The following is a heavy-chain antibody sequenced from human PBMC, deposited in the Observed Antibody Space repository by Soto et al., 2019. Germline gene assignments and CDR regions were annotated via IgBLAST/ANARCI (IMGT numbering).Heavy chain of an antibody. CDR1: GGSISSDDYS. CDR3: ARGGRFDI. J-gene: IGHJ3*02. Sequence: SETLSLTCDVSGGSISSDDYSWNWIRQSPGKGLEWIGYIYYSGNSYYNPSLKSRVSISVDRSKNQFSLKLSSVTAADTAVYYCARGGRFDIWGQGTVVTVSS. CDR2: IYYSGNS. V-gene: IGHV4-30-2*06.